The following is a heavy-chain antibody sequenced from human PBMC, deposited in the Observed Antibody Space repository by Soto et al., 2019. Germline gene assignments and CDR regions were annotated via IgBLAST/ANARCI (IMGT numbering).Heavy chain of an antibody. V-gene: IGHV1-3*01. J-gene: IGHJ4*02. CDR1: GYTFNKYA. Sequence: QVQLVQSGAEVKKPGASVKVSCKASGYTFNKYAMQWVRQAPGQRLEWMGWINAGNGNTKYSQKFQGRVTITRDTSASTAYRELSSLRSEDTAVYYCARDHASGIPDYWGQGTLVTVSS. CDR2: INAGNGNT. D-gene: IGHD2-21*01. CDR3: ARDHASGIPDY.